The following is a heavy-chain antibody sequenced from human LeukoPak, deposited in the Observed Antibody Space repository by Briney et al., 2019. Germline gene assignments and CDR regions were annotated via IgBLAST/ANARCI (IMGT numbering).Heavy chain of an antibody. D-gene: IGHD3-10*01. J-gene: IGHJ4*02. CDR2: ISSGGTYE. Sequence: GGSLRLSCAASGFTFSNYAMHWVRQAPRKGLELVSLISSGGTYEYYADSVKGRFTISRDNSKNTLYLQLNSLRAEDTAVYYCARDSTYYYDSGSSGPHYFDNWGQGTLVTVSS. CDR1: GFTFSNYA. V-gene: IGHV3-30*04. CDR3: ARDSTYYYDSGSSGPHYFDN.